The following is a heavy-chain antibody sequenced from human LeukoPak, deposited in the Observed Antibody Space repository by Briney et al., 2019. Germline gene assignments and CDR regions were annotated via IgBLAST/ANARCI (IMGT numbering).Heavy chain of an antibody. D-gene: IGHD3-10*01. J-gene: IGHJ3*02. CDR1: GGTFRSYA. CDR3: ARGGVYYGSGTDSFGAFDI. Sequence: SVKISCKASGGTFRSYAISWVRQAPGQGLEWTGGIIPIFGTANYAQKFQGRVTITTDESTSTAYMELSSLRSEDTAVYYCARGGVYYGSGTDSFGAFDIWGQGTMVTVSS. CDR2: IIPIFGTA. V-gene: IGHV1-69*05.